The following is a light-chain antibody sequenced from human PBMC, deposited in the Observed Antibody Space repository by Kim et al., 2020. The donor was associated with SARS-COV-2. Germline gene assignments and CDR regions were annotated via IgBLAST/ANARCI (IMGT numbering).Light chain of an antibody. CDR2: EVN. Sequence: QSALTQPASVSGSPGQSITISCAGTSSDVGTYNRVSWYKQHPGKAPQLMIYEVNKRPSGISNRFSGSKSGNTASLTISGLQAEDEADYYCCSYAGSYTLWVFGGGTQLTVL. J-gene: IGLJ2*01. CDR3: CSYAGSYTLWV. CDR1: SSDVGTYNR. V-gene: IGLV2-23*02.